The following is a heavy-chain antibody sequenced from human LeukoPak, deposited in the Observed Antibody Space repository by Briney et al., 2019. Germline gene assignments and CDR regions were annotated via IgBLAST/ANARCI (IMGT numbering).Heavy chain of an antibody. D-gene: IGHD3-16*01. J-gene: IGHJ5*02. CDR3: ARSPHRLIGHWFDP. V-gene: IGHV4-4*07. Sequence: SETLSLTCTVSGGSINSYYWSWIRQPAGKGLEWIGRIFSSGNTIYNPSLQSRVTMSVDTSKNQFSLRLNFVTAADTAVYYCARSPHRLIGHWFDPWGQGTLVTVSS. CDR2: IFSSGNT. CDR1: GGSINSYY.